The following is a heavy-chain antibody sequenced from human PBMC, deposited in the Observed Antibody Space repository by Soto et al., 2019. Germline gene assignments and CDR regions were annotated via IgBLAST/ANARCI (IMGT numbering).Heavy chain of an antibody. D-gene: IGHD1-7*01. V-gene: IGHV3-30*18. CDR3: AKAVRNWELRSALDY. CDR2: ISYDGSNK. CDR1: GFTFSSYG. Sequence: PGGSLRLSCAASGFTFSSYGMHWVRQAPGKGLEWVAVISYDGSNKYYADSVKGRFTISRDNSKNTLYLQMNSLRAEDTAVYYCAKAVRNWELRSALDYWGQGTLVTVSS. J-gene: IGHJ4*02.